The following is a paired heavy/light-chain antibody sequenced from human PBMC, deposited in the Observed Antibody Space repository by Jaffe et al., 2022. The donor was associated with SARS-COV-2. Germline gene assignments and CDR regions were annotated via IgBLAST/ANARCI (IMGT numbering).Light chain of an antibody. CDR2: GAS. CDR1: QSVSSNY. J-gene: IGKJ1*01. Sequence: EIVLTQSPGTLSLSPGERATLSCRASQSVSSNYLAWYQQRPGQAPRLLIYGASSRATGIPDRFSGSGSVTDFTLTISRLEPEDFAVYYCQQYGDSPRTFGLGTKVEIK. CDR3: QQYGDSPRT. V-gene: IGKV3-20*01.
Heavy chain of an antibody. J-gene: IGHJ4*02. CDR2: ISSSSDVI. Sequence: EVHLVESGGGLVQPGGSLRLSCAASGFTFRSYGMNWVRQAPGKGLEWVSFISSSSDVIYYADSVKGRFTISRDNARNSLFLQMNSLRDDDSAVYYCARDQPGSCYYFDYWGQGTLLTVSS. V-gene: IGHV3-48*02. CDR1: GFTFRSYG. D-gene: IGHD2-15*01. CDR3: ARDQPGSCYYFDY.